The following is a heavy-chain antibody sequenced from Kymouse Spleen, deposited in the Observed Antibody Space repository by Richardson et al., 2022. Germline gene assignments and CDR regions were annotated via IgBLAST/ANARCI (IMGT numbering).Heavy chain of an antibody. D-gene: IGHD1-26*01. CDR1: GFTFSGSA. CDR3: TRHPPSGSYFDY. CDR2: IRSKANSYAT. V-gene: IGHV3-73*02. Sequence: EVQLVESGGGLVQPGGSLKLSCAASGFTFSGSAMHWVRQASGKGLEWVGRIRSKANSYATAYAASVKGRFTISRDDSKNTAYLQMNSLKTEDTAVYYCTRHPPSGSYFDYWGQGTLVTVSS. J-gene: IGHJ4*02.